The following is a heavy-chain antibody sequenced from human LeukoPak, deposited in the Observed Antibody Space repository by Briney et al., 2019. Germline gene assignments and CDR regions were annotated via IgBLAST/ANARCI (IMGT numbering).Heavy chain of an antibody. D-gene: IGHD3-10*01. Sequence: PSETLSLTCAVYGGSFSGYYWSWIRQPPGKGLEWIGYMYYSGSTNYNPSLKSRVTISVDTSKNQLSLKLNSVTAADTAVYYCAREVMVRGVSAFDIWGQGAMVTVSS. CDR2: MYYSGST. CDR1: GGSFSGYY. J-gene: IGHJ3*02. CDR3: AREVMVRGVSAFDI. V-gene: IGHV4-59*01.